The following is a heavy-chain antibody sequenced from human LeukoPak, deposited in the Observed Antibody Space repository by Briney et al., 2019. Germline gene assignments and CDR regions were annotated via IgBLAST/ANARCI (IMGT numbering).Heavy chain of an antibody. V-gene: IGHV1-2*02. D-gene: IGHD6-19*01. CDR1: GYTFTGYY. CDR2: INPNSGGT. CDR3: AIGYSSGWYQFDY. Sequence: ASVKVSCKASGYTFTGYYMHWARQAPGQGLGWMGWINPNSGGTNYAQKFQGRVTMTRDTSISTAYMELSRLRSDDTAVYYCAIGYSSGWYQFDYWGQGTLVTVSS. J-gene: IGHJ4*02.